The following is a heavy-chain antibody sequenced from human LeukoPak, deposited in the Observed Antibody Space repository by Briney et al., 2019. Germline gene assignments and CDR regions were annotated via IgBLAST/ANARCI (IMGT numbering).Heavy chain of an antibody. Sequence: PGRSLRLSCASTGFTFSRYGMHWVRKAPGKGLEWVAVISYDGSNKYYADSVKGRFTISRDNSKNTLYLQMNSLRAEDTAVYYCARGPSGYHNTGGQGTLVTVSS. CDR1: GFTFSRYG. CDR2: ISYDGSNK. V-gene: IGHV3-30*03. D-gene: IGHD5-12*01. J-gene: IGHJ4*02. CDR3: ARGPSGYHNT.